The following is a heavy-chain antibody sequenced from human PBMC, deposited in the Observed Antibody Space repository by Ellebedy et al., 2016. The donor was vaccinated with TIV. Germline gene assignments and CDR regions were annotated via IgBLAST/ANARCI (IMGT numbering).Heavy chain of an antibody. V-gene: IGHV3-30-3*01. Sequence: GGSLRLXCAASGFTFSTSAMHWVRQAPGKGLEWVAIISYDGNDKFYAESVKGRFTISRDNSTLFLQMNSLRAEDTALYYCARDPSYYGGNYLDYWGQGTLVTVSS. J-gene: IGHJ4*02. CDR3: ARDPSYYGGNYLDY. CDR1: GFTFSTSA. CDR2: ISYDGNDK. D-gene: IGHD4-23*01.